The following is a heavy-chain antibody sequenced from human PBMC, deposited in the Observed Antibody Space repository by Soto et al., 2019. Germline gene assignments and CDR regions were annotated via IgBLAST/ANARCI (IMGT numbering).Heavy chain of an antibody. CDR2: ISGSGGST. J-gene: IGHJ4*02. CDR3: AKDRSRSSSPLYFDY. V-gene: IGHV3-23*01. Sequence: LRLSCAASGFTFSSYAMSWVRQAPGKGLEWVSAISGSGGSTYYADSVKGRFTISRDNSKNTLYLQMNSLRAEDTAVYYCAKDRSRSSSPLYFDYWGQGTLVTVSS. D-gene: IGHD6-13*01. CDR1: GFTFSSYA.